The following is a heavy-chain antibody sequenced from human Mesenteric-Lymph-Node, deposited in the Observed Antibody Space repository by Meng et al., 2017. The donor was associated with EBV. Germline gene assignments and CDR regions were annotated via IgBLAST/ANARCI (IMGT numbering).Heavy chain of an antibody. J-gene: IGHJ5*02. D-gene: IGHD4-17*01. Sequence: VQLVEVGGGLVKPGGSLRLSCAASGFIFSDYYMAWIRQTSGRGLEWLSHISSTGTIVKYADSVQGRFTISRDNAKNSLYLQMNSLQPDDTAVYYCVGGDYGDGNWFDPWGQGTLVTVSS. V-gene: IGHV3-11*01. CDR1: GFIFSDYY. CDR3: VGGDYGDGNWFDP. CDR2: ISSTGTIV.